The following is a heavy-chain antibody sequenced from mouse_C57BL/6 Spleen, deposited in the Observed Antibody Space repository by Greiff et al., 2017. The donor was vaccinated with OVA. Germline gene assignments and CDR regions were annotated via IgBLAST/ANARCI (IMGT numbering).Heavy chain of an antibody. CDR1: GFTFSDYG. Sequence: DVKLVESGGGLVKPGGSLKLSCAASGFTFSDYGMHWVRQAPEKGLEWVAYISSGSSTIYYADTVKGRFTISRDNAKNTLFLQMTSLRSEDTAMYYCARGTTGSYYYAMDYWGQGTSVTVSS. J-gene: IGHJ4*01. CDR2: ISSGSSTI. CDR3: ARGTTGSYYYAMDY. D-gene: IGHD2-12*01. V-gene: IGHV5-17*01.